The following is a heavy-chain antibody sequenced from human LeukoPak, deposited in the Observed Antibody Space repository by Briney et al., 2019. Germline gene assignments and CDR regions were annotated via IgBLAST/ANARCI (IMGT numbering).Heavy chain of an antibody. V-gene: IGHV4-34*01. CDR1: GGSFSGYY. CDR3: ARGPTMKMDV. D-gene: IGHD3-22*01. CDR2: INHSGST. J-gene: IGHJ6*04. Sequence: SETLSLPCAVYGGSFSGYYWSWIRQPPGKGLEWIGEINHSGSTNYNPSLKSRVTISVDTSKNQFSLKLSSVTAEDTAVYYCARGPTMKMDVWGKGTTVTVSS.